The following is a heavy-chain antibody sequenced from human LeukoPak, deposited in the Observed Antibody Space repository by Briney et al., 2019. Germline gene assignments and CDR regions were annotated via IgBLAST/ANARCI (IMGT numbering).Heavy chain of an antibody. CDR2: ISGSGGST. Sequence: PGGSLRLSCAASGFTFSSYAMSWVRQAPGKGLEWVSAISGSGGSTYYADSVKSRFTISRDNSKNTLYLQMNSLRAEDTAVYYCAKALMVRGVIIPSWGQGTLVTVSS. D-gene: IGHD3-10*01. CDR1: GFTFSSYA. J-gene: IGHJ5*02. CDR3: AKALMVRGVIIPS. V-gene: IGHV3-23*01.